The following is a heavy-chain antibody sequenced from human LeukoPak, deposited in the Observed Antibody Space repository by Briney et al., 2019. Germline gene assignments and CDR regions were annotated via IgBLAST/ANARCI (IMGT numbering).Heavy chain of an antibody. CDR1: GGSISSYY. J-gene: IGHJ6*03. CDR2: IYTSGST. Sequence: SETLSLTCTVSGGSISSYYWSWIRQPPGKGLEWIGYIYTSGSTNYNPSLKSRVTISVDTSKNQFSLKLSSATAADTAVYYCARHEVAAAGTPASYYYYMDVWGKGTTVTVSS. CDR3: ARHEVAAAGTPASYYYYMDV. V-gene: IGHV4-4*09. D-gene: IGHD6-13*01.